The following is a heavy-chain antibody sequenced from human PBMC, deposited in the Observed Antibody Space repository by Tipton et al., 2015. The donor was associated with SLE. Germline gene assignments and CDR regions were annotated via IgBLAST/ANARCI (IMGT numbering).Heavy chain of an antibody. CDR2: IYYSGST. J-gene: IGHJ4*02. CDR3: ARENSGLDDDYFDY. D-gene: IGHD5-12*01. CDR1: GGSISSYY. Sequence: TLSLTCTVSGGSISSYYWSWIRQPPGKGLVWIGYIYYSGSTNYYPSLKSRVTISVDTSKNQFSLKLSSVTAADTAVYYCARENSGLDDDYFDYWGQGTLVTVSS. V-gene: IGHV4-59*01.